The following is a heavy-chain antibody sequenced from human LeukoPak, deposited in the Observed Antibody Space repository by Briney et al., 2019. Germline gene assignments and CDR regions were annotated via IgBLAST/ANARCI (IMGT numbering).Heavy chain of an antibody. J-gene: IGHJ6*03. D-gene: IGHD6-19*01. CDR1: GFTFSSYW. V-gene: IGHV3-7*01. CDR3: ARDKAVAGYYYYYYMDV. CDR2: IKQDGSEK. Sequence: PGGSLRLSCAASGFTFSSYWMSWVRQAPGKGLEWVANIKQDGSEKYYVDSVKGRFTISRDNAKNSLYLQMNSLRAEDTAVYYCARDKAVAGYYYYYYMDVWGKGTTATVSS.